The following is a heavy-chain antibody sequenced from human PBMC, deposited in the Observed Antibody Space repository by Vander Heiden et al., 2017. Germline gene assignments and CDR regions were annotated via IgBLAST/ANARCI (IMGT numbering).Heavy chain of an antibody. CDR3: ARASGYYGSGSRGWFDP. J-gene: IGHJ5*02. V-gene: IGHV3-30-3*01. Sequence: QVQLVESGGGVVQPGRSLRLSCAASGFTFSSYAMHRVRQAPGKGLEWVAVISYDGSNKYYADSVKGRFTISRDNSKNTLYLQMNSLRAEDTAVYYCARASGYYGSGSRGWFDPWGQGTLVTVSS. D-gene: IGHD3-10*01. CDR1: GFTFSSYA. CDR2: ISYDGSNK.